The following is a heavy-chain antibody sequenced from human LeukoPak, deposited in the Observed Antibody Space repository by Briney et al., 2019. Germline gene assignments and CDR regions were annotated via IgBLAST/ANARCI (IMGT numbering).Heavy chain of an antibody. Sequence: GGSLRLSCAASGFTFSSYAMSWVRQAPGKGLEWVSAISGSGGSTYYADSVKGRFTISRDNSKNTLYLQMSSLRAEDTAVYYCAKEPATYCGGDCYSGFSDWGQGTLVTVSS. CDR1: GFTFSSYA. CDR3: AKEPATYCGGDCYSGFSD. D-gene: IGHD2-21*02. J-gene: IGHJ4*02. V-gene: IGHV3-23*01. CDR2: ISGSGGST.